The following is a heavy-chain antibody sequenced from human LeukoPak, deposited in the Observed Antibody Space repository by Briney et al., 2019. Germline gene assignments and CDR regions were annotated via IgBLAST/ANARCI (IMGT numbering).Heavy chain of an antibody. CDR3: ARDPQTMVRGVIIPDAFDI. V-gene: IGHV1-18*04. D-gene: IGHD3-10*01. CDR2: ISAYNGNT. CDR1: GYTFTSYG. Sequence: ASVKVSCKASGYTFTSYGISWVRQAPGQGLEWMGWISAYNGNTNYAQKLQGGVTMTTDTSTSTAYMELRSLRSDDTAVYYCARDPQTMVRGVIIPDAFDIWGQGTMVTVSS. J-gene: IGHJ3*02.